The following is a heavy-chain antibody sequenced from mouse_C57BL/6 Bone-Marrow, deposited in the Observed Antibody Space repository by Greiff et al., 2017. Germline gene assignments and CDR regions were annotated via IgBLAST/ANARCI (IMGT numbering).Heavy chain of an antibody. CDR2: IHPNSGST. CDR3: AIYDGNLAWFAY. D-gene: IGHD2-1*01. CDR1: GYTFTSYW. V-gene: IGHV1-64*01. J-gene: IGHJ3*01. Sequence: VQLQQPGAELVKPGASVKLSCKASGYTFTSYWMHWVKQRPGQGLEWIGMIHPNSGSTNYNEKFTSKATLTVDKSSSTAYMQLSSLTSEDSAVYYGAIYDGNLAWFAYWGQGTLVTVSA.